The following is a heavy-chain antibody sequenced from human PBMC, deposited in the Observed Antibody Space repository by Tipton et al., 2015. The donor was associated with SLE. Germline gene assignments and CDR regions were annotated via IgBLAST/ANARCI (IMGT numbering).Heavy chain of an antibody. CDR3: TRDLIPNYYDSSGHYSGY. V-gene: IGHV3-21*06. Sequence: SLRLSCTASGFTFSSYGMNLVRQAPGKGLEWVSSISSRMTHMYYADSVKGRFTISRDNAKNSLHLEMNSLGAEDTAVYYCTRDLIPNYYDSSGHYSGYWGQGTLVAVSS. CDR2: ISSRMTHM. CDR1: GFTFSSYG. J-gene: IGHJ4*02. D-gene: IGHD3-22*01.